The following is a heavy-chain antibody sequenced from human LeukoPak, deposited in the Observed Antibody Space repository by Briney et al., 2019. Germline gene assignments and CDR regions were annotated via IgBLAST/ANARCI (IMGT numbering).Heavy chain of an antibody. CDR2: IYYSGST. J-gene: IGHJ4*02. V-gene: IGHV4-59*08. CDR1: GGSISSYY. CDR3: ASPMVRGVIITQ. Sequence: PSETLSLTCTVSGGSISSYYWSWIRQPPGKGLEWIGYIYYSGSTNYNPSLKSRVTISVDTSKKQFSLKLSSVTAADTAVYYCASPMVRGVIITQWGQGTLVTVSS. D-gene: IGHD3-10*01.